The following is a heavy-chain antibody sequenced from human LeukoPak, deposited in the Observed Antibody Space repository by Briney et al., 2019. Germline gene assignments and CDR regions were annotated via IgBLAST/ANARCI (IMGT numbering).Heavy chain of an antibody. CDR1: GFTLSSYA. CDR3: AKVTTGIAAAGIDY. J-gene: IGHJ4*02. Sequence: PGGSLRLSCAASGFTLSSYAMSWVRQAPGKGLEWVSSISASGGGTYYADSVKGRFTISRDNSKNTLYLQMNSLRADDTAVYFCAKVTTGIAAAGIDYWGQGTLVIVSS. V-gene: IGHV3-23*01. CDR2: ISASGGGT. D-gene: IGHD6-13*01.